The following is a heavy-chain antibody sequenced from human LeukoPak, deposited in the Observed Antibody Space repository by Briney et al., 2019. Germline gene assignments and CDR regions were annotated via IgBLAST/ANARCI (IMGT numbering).Heavy chain of an antibody. J-gene: IGHJ3*02. CDR1: GVSISSGDYY. D-gene: IGHD1-26*01. CDR3: ARDVRYRGGATSAFDI. V-gene: IGHV4-30-4*01. Sequence: SETLSLTCTVSGVSISSGDYYWSWIRQPPGKGLEWIGYIYYSGSTYYNPSLKSRVTISVDTSKNQFSLKLSSVTAADTAVYYCARDVRYRGGATSAFDIWGQGTMVTVSS. CDR2: IYYSGST.